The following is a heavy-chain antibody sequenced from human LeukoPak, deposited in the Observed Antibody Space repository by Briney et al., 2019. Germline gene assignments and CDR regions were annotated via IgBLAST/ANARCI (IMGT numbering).Heavy chain of an antibody. CDR2: ISSSSSTI. CDR3: APLHLSIVGAFDP. Sequence: GGSLRLSCAASGFTFSSYSMNWVRQAPGKGLEWVSYISSSSSTIYYADSVKGRFTISRDNAKNSLYLQMNNLRDEDTAVYYCAPLHLSIVGAFDPWGQGTLVTVSS. J-gene: IGHJ5*02. CDR1: GFTFSSYS. D-gene: IGHD1-26*01. V-gene: IGHV3-48*02.